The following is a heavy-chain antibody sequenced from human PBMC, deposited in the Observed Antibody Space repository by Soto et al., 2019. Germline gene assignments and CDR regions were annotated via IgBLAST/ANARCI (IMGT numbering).Heavy chain of an antibody. CDR1: GFTFSSYE. Sequence: EVQLVESGGGLVQPGGSLRLSCAASGFTFSSYEMNWVRQAPGKGLEWVSYISSSGSTIYYADSVKGRFTISRDNAKNSRYLQMNSLSAEDTAVYYCASGLYYGMDVWGQGTTVTVAS. CDR2: ISSSGSTI. V-gene: IGHV3-48*03. CDR3: ASGLYYGMDV. J-gene: IGHJ6*02.